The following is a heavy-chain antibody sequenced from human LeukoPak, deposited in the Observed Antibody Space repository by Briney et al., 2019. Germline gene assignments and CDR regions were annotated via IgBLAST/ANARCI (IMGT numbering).Heavy chain of an antibody. D-gene: IGHD1-26*01. CDR3: ARGGSYVHY. Sequence: TGGSLTLSRAASGPTFNTSEINWASQAPGKGLEWVSYINSGGSAIYYADSVKGRFTISRDNAKNSLYLQMNSLRADDTAVYYCARGGSYVHYWGQGTLVTVSS. CDR2: INSGGSAI. J-gene: IGHJ4*02. CDR1: GPTFNTSE. V-gene: IGHV3-48*03.